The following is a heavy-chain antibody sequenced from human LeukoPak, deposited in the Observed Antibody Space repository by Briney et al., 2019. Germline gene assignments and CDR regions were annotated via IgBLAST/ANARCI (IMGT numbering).Heavy chain of an antibody. CDR2: IKYDGSNK. D-gene: IGHD1-26*01. V-gene: IGHV3-33*08. CDR3: AREGSHSGSYRSGAVDI. J-gene: IGHJ3*02. CDR1: GFTFSSYG. Sequence: GGSLRLSCAGSGFTFSSYGMHWVRQAPGKGLEWVADIKYDGSNKYYADSVKGRFTISRDNAKNTLYLQMNSLRAEDTAVYYCAREGSHSGSYRSGAVDIWGRGTMVTVSS.